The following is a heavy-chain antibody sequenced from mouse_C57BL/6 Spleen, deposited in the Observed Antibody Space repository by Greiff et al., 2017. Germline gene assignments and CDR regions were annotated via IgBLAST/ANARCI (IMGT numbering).Heavy chain of an antibody. V-gene: IGHV1-52*01. CDR1: GYTFTSYW. CDR3: ARSSRYYGSSPFFDY. D-gene: IGHD1-1*01. Sequence: QVQLQQPGAELVRPGSSVKLSCKASGYTFTSYWMHWVKQRPIQGLEWIGNIDPSDSETHYNQKFKDKATLTVDKSSSTAYMQLSSLTSEDSADYYCARSSRYYGSSPFFDYWGQGTTLTVSS. CDR2: IDPSDSET. J-gene: IGHJ2*01.